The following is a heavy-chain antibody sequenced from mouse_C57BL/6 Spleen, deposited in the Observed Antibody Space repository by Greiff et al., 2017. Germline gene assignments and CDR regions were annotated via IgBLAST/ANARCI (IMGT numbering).Heavy chain of an antibody. CDR3: ARSTTVVSTNYMDY. J-gene: IGHJ2*01. CDR2: IRNKANGYTT. Sequence: DVKLVESGGGLVQPGGSLSLSCAASGFTFTGYYMRWVRQPPGNALEWLGFIRNKANGYTTEYSASVKGRFTISRDTSQSILYLQMNARRAEDSATYICARSTTVVSTNYMDYWGQGTTLTVSS. D-gene: IGHD1-1*01. CDR1: GFTFTGYY. V-gene: IGHV7-3*01.